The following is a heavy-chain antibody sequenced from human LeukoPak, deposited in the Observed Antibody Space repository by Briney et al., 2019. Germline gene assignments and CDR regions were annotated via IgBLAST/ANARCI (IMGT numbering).Heavy chain of an antibody. Sequence: SETLSLTCTVSGGSISSSTYYWGWIRQPPGKGLEWIGNIYNSGNTYYNPSLKSRVTISVDPSKNQFSLKLTSVTAADTAVYYCARRGASSNWFDPWGQGTLVTVSS. D-gene: IGHD1-26*01. V-gene: IGHV4-39*01. CDR3: ARRGASSNWFDP. J-gene: IGHJ5*02. CDR1: GGSISSSTYY. CDR2: IYNSGNT.